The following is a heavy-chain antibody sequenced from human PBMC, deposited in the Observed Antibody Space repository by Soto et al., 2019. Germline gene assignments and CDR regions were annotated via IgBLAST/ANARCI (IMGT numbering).Heavy chain of an antibody. Sequence: SVKVSCXASGGTFSSYAISWVRQAPGQGLEWMGGIIPIFGTADYAQKFQGRVTITADESTSTAYMELSSLRSEDTAVYYCARGLVDSSGYFYYWGQGTLVTVS. D-gene: IGHD3-22*01. V-gene: IGHV1-69*13. J-gene: IGHJ4*02. CDR3: ARGLVDSSGYFYY. CDR1: GGTFSSYA. CDR2: IIPIFGTA.